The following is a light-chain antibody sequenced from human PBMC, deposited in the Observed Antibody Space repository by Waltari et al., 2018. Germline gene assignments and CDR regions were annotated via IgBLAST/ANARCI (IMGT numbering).Light chain of an antibody. V-gene: IGKV2-30*02. CDR2: RVA. Sequence: EVVMTQSPLSLLVTLGQPAYISCKSSQRLVHSDGNTHLNWFQQRPGQSPRRLIYRVANRDSGVPDRFSGSGADTDFTLKISRVEAGDVGVYYCMQGTHWPYTFGQGTKLDIK. J-gene: IGKJ2*01. CDR1: QRLVHSDGNTH. CDR3: MQGTHWPYT.